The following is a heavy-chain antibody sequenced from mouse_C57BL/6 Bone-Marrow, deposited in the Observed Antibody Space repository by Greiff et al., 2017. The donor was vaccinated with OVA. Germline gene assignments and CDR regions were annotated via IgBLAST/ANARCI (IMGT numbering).Heavy chain of an antibody. CDR1: GYTFTSYW. D-gene: IGHD3-3*01. CDR2: IDPSDSET. J-gene: IGHJ2*01. Sequence: QVQLQQPGAELVRPGSSVKLSCKASGYTFTSYWMHWVKQRPIQGLEWIGNIDPSDSETHYNQKFKDKATLTVDKSSSTAYMQLSSLTSEDSAVYYCARGGGPYYFDYGGQGTTLTVSS. V-gene: IGHV1-52*01. CDR3: ARGGGPYYFDY.